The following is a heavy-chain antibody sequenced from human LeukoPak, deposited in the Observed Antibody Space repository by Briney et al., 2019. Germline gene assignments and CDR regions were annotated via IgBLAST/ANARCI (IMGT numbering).Heavy chain of an antibody. D-gene: IGHD3-3*02. V-gene: IGHV3-23*01. Sequence: PGRSLRLSCAASGFTFSSYGMHWVRQAPGKGLEWVSAISGSGGSTYYADSVKGRFTISRDNSKNTLYLQMNSLRAEDTAVYYCAKDLSGGPSRGYWGQGTLVTVSS. CDR1: GFTFSSYG. J-gene: IGHJ4*02. CDR2: ISGSGGST. CDR3: AKDLSGGPSRGY.